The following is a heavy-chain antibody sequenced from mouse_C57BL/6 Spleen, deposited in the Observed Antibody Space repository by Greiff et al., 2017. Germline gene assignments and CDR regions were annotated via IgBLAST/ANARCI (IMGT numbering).Heavy chain of an antibody. D-gene: IGHD1-1*01. CDR2: IDPSDSYT. CDR3: ARSGDYYGSSYYYAMDY. V-gene: IGHV1-69*01. J-gene: IGHJ4*01. CDR1: GYTFTSYW. Sequence: QVQLQQSGAELVMPGASVKLSCKASGYTFTSYWMHWVKQRPGQGLEWIGEIDPSDSYTNYNQKFKGKSTLTVDKSSSTAYMQLSSLTSEDSAVYYCARSGDYYGSSYYYAMDYWGQGTSVTVSS.